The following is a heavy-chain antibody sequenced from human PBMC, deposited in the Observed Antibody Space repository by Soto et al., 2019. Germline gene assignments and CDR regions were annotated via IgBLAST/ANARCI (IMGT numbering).Heavy chain of an antibody. V-gene: IGHV4-30-4*01. CDR1: GGSISSDDYY. D-gene: IGHD3-3*01. CDR3: ASQYYDFSSGALDF. CDR2: IHDTATT. Sequence: QVQLQESGPGLVQPSQTLSLTCTVSGGSISSDDYYWTWVRQPPGKGLEWIGNIHDTATTSYNPSLKSRLILSVDTSSNQVSLRLKSVTATDTAVYFCASQYYDFSSGALDFWGQGILVPVSS. J-gene: IGHJ4*02.